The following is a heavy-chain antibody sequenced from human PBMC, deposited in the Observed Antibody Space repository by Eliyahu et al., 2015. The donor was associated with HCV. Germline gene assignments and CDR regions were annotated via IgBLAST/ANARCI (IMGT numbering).Heavy chain of an antibody. J-gene: IGHJ5*02. Sequence: GLEWIGEINHSGSTNYNPSLKSRVTISVDTSKNQFSLKLSSVTAADTAVYYCARGWQPAKDMVRGVIISGWFDPWDQGTLVTVSS. D-gene: IGHD3-10*01. CDR3: ARGWQPAKDMVRGVIISGWFDP. CDR2: INHSGST. V-gene: IGHV4-34*01.